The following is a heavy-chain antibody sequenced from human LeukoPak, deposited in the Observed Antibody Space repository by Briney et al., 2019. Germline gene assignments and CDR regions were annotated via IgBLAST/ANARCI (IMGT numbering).Heavy chain of an antibody. J-gene: IGHJ4*02. D-gene: IGHD2-15*01. V-gene: IGHV3-30*02. Sequence: DSVKGRFTISRDNSKNTLYLQMNSLRAEDTAVYYCAKNRVVAARIIELFDYWGQGTLVTVSS. CDR3: AKNRVVAARIIELFDY.